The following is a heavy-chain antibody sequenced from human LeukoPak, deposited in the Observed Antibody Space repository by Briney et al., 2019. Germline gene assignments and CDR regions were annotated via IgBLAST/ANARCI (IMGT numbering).Heavy chain of an antibody. D-gene: IGHD5-24*01. V-gene: IGHV4-39*07. J-gene: IGHJ4*02. Sequence: SETLSLICTVSGGSISSSSYYWGWIRQPPGKGLEWIGSIYYSGSTNYNPSLKSRVTISVDTSKNQFSLKLSSVTAADTAVYYCAREDGYNLKFFDYWGQGTLVTVSS. CDR2: IYYSGST. CDR1: GGSISSSSYY. CDR3: AREDGYNLKFFDY.